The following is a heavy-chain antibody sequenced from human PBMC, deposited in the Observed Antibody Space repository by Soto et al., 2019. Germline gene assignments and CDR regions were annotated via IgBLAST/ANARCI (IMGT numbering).Heavy chain of an antibody. J-gene: IGHJ6*03. CDR2: ISSSGSTI. CDR1: GFTFSDYY. D-gene: IGHD2-2*02. CDR3: ARDQVVVVPAAIRYYYMDV. V-gene: IGHV3-11*01. Sequence: QVQLVESGGGLVKPGGSLRLSCAASGFTFSDYYMSWIRQAPGKGLEWVSYISSSGSTIYYADSVKGRFTISRDNAKDSLYLQMNSLRAEDTAVYYCARDQVVVVPAAIRYYYMDVWGKGTTVTVSS.